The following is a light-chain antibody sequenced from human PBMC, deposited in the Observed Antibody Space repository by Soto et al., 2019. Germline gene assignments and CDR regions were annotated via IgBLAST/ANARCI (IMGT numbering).Light chain of an antibody. Sequence: DIQMAQSPSSLSASVGDRVTITCRASRNIDTYLSWYQQKAGKAPKLLIFATSTLQSGVPSRFSGSGSGTDFTLTISSLQPEDFGTYYCHQTFTPPLTFGG. CDR2: ATS. CDR1: RNIDTY. CDR3: HQTFTPPLT. V-gene: IGKV1-39*01. J-gene: IGKJ4*01.